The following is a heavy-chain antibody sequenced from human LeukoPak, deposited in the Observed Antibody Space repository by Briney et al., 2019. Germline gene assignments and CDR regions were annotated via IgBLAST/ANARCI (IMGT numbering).Heavy chain of an antibody. D-gene: IGHD3-10*01. Sequence: GGSLRLSCVASGFTFSTYCMHWVRQGPEKGLEWVSRICPDGSVVNHADSVKGRFTTSRDNAKNTVFLQMNSLRVDDTAVYYCVRDLREADHWGLGTLVTVSS. CDR2: ICPDGSVV. V-gene: IGHV3-74*01. CDR1: GFTFSTYC. CDR3: VRDLREADH. J-gene: IGHJ4*02.